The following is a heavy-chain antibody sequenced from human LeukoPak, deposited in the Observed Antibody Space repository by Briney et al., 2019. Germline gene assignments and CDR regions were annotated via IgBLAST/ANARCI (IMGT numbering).Heavy chain of an antibody. CDR2: IYTSGST. D-gene: IGHD6-13*01. CDR1: GGSISNGSYY. V-gene: IGHV4-61*02. Sequence: SETLSLTCTVSGGSISNGSYYWSWIRQPAGKGLEWIGRIYTSGSTNYNPSLKSRVTISVDTSKNQFSLKLSSVTAADTAVYYCARESPQTGIAAAGTSHFDYWGQGTLVTVSS. CDR3: ARESPQTGIAAAGTSHFDY. J-gene: IGHJ4*02.